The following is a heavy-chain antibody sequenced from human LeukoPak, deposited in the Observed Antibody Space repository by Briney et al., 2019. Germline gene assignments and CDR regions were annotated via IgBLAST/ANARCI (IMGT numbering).Heavy chain of an antibody. CDR1: GFTFSSYA. CDR2: ISYDGSNK. V-gene: IGHV3-30*04. CDR3: ARDKTYSGYHYYYGMDV. D-gene: IGHD5-12*01. J-gene: IGHJ6*04. Sequence: PGRSLRLSCAASGFTFSSYAMHWVRQAPGKGLEWVAVISYDGSNKYYADSAKGRFTISRDNSKNTLYLQMNSLRAEDTAVYYCARDKTYSGYHYYYGMDVWGKGTTVTVSS.